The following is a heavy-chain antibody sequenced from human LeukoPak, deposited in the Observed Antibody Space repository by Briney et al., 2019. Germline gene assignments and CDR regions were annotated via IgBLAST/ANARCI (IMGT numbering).Heavy chain of an antibody. Sequence: GGSLRLSCIASGFTFNKYGMHWVRQAPGKGLEWVAVRSDDGSAQHYADSVRGRFTVSRDNSKNTLSLQMNSLRPEDTAMYFCAKDRDPYSSGTWDSWGQGTLVIVSS. D-gene: IGHD3-22*01. CDR1: GFTFNKYG. J-gene: IGHJ1*01. CDR2: RSDDGSAQ. CDR3: AKDRDPYSSGTWDS. V-gene: IGHV3-30*18.